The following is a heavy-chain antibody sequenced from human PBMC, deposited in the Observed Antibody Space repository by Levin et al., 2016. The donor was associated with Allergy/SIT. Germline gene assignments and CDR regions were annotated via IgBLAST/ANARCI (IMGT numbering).Heavy chain of an antibody. CDR3: GVVGVRSRVSDFDY. D-gene: IGHD3-10*01. Sequence: GESLKISCAASGFIFSHYSMNWVRQAPGKGLEWVSYISSSSTIYYADSVKGRFTISRDNAKNSLYLQMNSLRAEDTAVYYCGVVGVRSRVSDFDYWGQGTLVTVSS. CDR1: GFIFSHYS. J-gene: IGHJ4*02. V-gene: IGHV3-48*01. CDR2: ISSSSTI.